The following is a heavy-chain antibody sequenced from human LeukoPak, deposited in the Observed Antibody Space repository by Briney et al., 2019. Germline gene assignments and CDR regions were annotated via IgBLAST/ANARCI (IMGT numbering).Heavy chain of an antibody. CDR3: ARGGGYCSSTSCSPNDY. CDR1: GFTVSSNY. D-gene: IGHD2-2*03. Sequence: GGSLRLSCAASGFTVSSNYMSWVRQAPGKGLEWVSVIYSGGSTYYADSVKGRFTISRDNSKNTLYLQMNSLRAEDTAVYYCARGGGYCSSTSCSPNDYWGQGTLVTVSS. CDR2: IYSGGST. V-gene: IGHV3-66*01. J-gene: IGHJ4*02.